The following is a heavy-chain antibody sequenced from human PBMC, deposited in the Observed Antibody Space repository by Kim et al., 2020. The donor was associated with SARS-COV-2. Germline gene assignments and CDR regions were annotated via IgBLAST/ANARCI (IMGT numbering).Heavy chain of an antibody. CDR2: IIPIFGTA. Sequence: SVKVSCKASGGTFSSYAISWVRQAPGQGLEWMGGIIPIFGTANYAQKFQGRVTITADESTSTAYMELSSLRSEDTAVYYCARVRALYSSSWYGGSYYYGMDVWGQGTTVTVSS. CDR1: GGTFSSYA. D-gene: IGHD6-13*01. CDR3: ARVRALYSSSWYGGSYYYGMDV. J-gene: IGHJ6*02. V-gene: IGHV1-69*13.